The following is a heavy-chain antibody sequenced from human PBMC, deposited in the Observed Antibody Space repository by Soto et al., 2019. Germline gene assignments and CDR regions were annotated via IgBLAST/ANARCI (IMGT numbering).Heavy chain of an antibody. CDR1: GFTFSRYA. CDR3: ARSRSGAVADSFDF. CDR2: ISRDGTNK. J-gene: IGHJ4*02. V-gene: IGHV3-30*04. Sequence: PGGSLRLSCAACGFTFSRYAIHWVRQAPGKGLEWVAVISRDGTNKYYVDSVKGRFTISRDNSRNTLYLQMNSLRHEDAAVYYCARSRSGAVADSFDFWGQGTLVTVSS. D-gene: IGHD3-10*01.